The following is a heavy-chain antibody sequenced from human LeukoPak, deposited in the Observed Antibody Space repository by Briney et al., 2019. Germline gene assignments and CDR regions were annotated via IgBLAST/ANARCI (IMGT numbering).Heavy chain of an antibody. CDR3: ARDDPLWRFDY. Sequence: GGSLRLSCAASGFTFSSYSMNWVRQAPGKGLEWASSISSSSSYIYYADSVKGRFTISRDNAKNSLYLQMNSLRAEDTAVYYCARDDPLWRFDYWGQGTLVTVSS. V-gene: IGHV3-21*01. D-gene: IGHD5-18*01. CDR1: GFTFSSYS. CDR2: ISSSSSYI. J-gene: IGHJ4*02.